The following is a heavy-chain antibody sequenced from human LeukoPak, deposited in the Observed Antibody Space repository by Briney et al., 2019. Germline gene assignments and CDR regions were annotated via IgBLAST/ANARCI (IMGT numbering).Heavy chain of an antibody. CDR2: ISGSGGST. D-gene: IGHD3-10*01. J-gene: IGHJ5*02. CDR3: AKDLHYGSGSP. CDR1: GFTFSSYA. Sequence: GGSLRLSCAASGFTFSSYAMSWVRQAPGKGLEWVSAISGSGGSTYYADSVKGRFTISRDNSKNTLYLQMNSLRAEDAAVYYCAKDLHYGSGSPWGQGTLVTVSS. V-gene: IGHV3-23*01.